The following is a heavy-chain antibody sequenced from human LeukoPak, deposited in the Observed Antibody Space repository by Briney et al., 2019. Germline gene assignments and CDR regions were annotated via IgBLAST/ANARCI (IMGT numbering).Heavy chain of an antibody. J-gene: IGHJ4*02. CDR2: IYYSGST. CDR3: ARNAAHEYYFDY. Sequence: PSQTLSLTCAVSGGSISSGGYYWSWIRQPPGKGLEWIGSIYYSGSTYYNPSLKSRVTISVDTSKNQFSLKLSSVTAADTAVYYCARNAAHEYYFDYWGQGTLVTVSS. CDR1: GGSISSGGYY. D-gene: IGHD2-15*01. V-gene: IGHV4-30-2*03.